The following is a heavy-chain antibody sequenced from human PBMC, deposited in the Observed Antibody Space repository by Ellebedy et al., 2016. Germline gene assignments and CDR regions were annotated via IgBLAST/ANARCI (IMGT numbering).Heavy chain of an antibody. V-gene: IGHV4-59*12. D-gene: IGHD2-2*01. CDR1: GGSISSYY. J-gene: IGHJ4*02. CDR3: ARGGAIVVVPAADPYFDY. CDR2: IYYSGST. Sequence: SETLSLTXTVSGGSISSYYWSWIRQPPGKGLEWIGYIYYSGSTNYNPSLKSRVTISVDTSKNQFSLKLSSVTAADTAVYYCARGGAIVVVPAADPYFDYWGQGTLVTVSS.